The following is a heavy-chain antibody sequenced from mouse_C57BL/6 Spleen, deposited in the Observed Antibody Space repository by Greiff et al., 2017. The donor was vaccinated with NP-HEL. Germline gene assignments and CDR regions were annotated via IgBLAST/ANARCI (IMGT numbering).Heavy chain of an antibody. CDR2: IYPGDGDT. V-gene: IGHV1-82*01. CDR3: ASSYDYDSAY. J-gene: IGHJ3*01. D-gene: IGHD2-4*01. Sequence: QVQLKESGPELVKPGASVKISCKASGYAFSSSWMNWVKQRPGKGLEWIGRIYPGDGDTNYNGKFKGKATLTADKSSSTAYMQLSSLTSEDSAVSFCASSYDYDSAYWGQWALVTVSA. CDR1: GYAFSSSW.